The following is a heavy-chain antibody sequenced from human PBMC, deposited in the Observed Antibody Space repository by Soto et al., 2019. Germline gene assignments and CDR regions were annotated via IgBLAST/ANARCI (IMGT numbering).Heavy chain of an antibody. CDR2: MNPNSGET. D-gene: IGHD2-15*01. V-gene: IGHV1-8*01. CDR1: GYTFTDYD. CDR3: ARVAVAARPRWYNWFGP. Sequence: QEQLVQSGAEGKKPGASVKVSCKTSGYTFTDYDINWVRQATGQGLEWIGWMNPNSGETGYAQKFQGRVTMTRSASLSTAYWELSSLRSEDTAVYYCARVAVAARPRWYNWFGPWGQGTLVTVSS. J-gene: IGHJ5*02.